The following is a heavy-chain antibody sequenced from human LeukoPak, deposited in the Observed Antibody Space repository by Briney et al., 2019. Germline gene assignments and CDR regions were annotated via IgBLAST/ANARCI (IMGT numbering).Heavy chain of an antibody. CDR1: GGSISSSSYY. CDR2: IYYSGST. V-gene: IGHV4-39*01. Sequence: SETPSLTCTVSGGSISSSSYYWGWIRQPPGKGLEWIGSIYYSGSTYYNPSLKSRVTISVDTSKNQFSLKLSSVTAADTAVYYCARQWVFYYDSSGYSNYWGQGTLVTVSS. J-gene: IGHJ4*02. CDR3: ARQWVFYYDSSGYSNY. D-gene: IGHD3-22*01.